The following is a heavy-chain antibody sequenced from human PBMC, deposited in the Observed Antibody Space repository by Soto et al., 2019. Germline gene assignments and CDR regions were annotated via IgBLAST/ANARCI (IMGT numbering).Heavy chain of an antibody. CDR1: GGSISSGGYY. Sequence: QVQLQESGPGLVKPSQTLSLTCTVSGGSISSGGYYWSWIRQHPGKGLEWIGYIYYSGSTYYNPSLKSRVIISVDTSKNQFSLKLSSVTAADTAVYSCARVGGITVVRGVIHYLGQGTLVTVSS. D-gene: IGHD3-10*01. CDR2: IYYSGST. CDR3: ARVGGITVVRGVIHY. V-gene: IGHV4-31*03. J-gene: IGHJ4*02.